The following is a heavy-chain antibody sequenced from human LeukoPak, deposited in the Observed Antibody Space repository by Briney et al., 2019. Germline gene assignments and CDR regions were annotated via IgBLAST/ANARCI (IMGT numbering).Heavy chain of an antibody. CDR2: IKGGGSST. CDR3: ARGAMVRGVRRDTRPYYFDY. V-gene: IGHV3-74*01. CDR1: GFTFSSYW. Sequence: GGSLRLSCAASGFTFSSYWMHWVRHTPGKGRVWVSRIKGGGSSTSYADSVKGRFTISRDNAENTLYLQMNSLRAEDTAVYYCARGAMVRGVRRDTRPYYFDYWGQGTLVTVSS. D-gene: IGHD3-10*01. J-gene: IGHJ4*02.